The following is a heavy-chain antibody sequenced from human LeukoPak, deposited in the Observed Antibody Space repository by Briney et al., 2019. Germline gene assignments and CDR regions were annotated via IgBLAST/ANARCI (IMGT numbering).Heavy chain of an antibody. Sequence: PSEALSLTCTVSGGSISSNNYHWGWIRQSPGTGLEWIGSIYYSGSTYYNPSLKSRVTISVDTSKNRFSLKLNSVTAADTAVYYCSRRGYSSYFDYWGQGTLVTVSS. CDR3: SRRGYSSYFDY. J-gene: IGHJ4*02. CDR1: GGSISSNNYH. CDR2: IYYSGST. V-gene: IGHV4-39*01. D-gene: IGHD4-11*01.